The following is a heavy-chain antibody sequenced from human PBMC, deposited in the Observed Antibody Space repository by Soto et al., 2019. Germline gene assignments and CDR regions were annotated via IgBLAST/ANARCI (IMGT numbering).Heavy chain of an antibody. CDR1: GFTSSSYR. CDR3: ARDYTAMVYFDY. V-gene: IGHV3-21*01. J-gene: IGHJ4*02. CDR2: ISSRSSYI. Sequence: EVQLVESGGGLVKPGGSLRLSCAASGFTSSSYRMNWVRQAPGKRQEWFSSISSRSSYISYADSVKGRVTISRDTAKNSLYLQMNSLRAEDTAVYYCARDYTAMVYFDYGGQGTLVTVSS. D-gene: IGHD5-18*01.